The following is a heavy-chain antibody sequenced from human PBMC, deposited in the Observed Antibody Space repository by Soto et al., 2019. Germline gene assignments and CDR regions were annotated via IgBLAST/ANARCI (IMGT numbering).Heavy chain of an antibody. CDR3: ARAAEFCSSTSCPMGVDY. J-gene: IGHJ4*02. D-gene: IGHD2-2*01. CDR1: GFTFSSYD. V-gene: IGHV3-13*04. CDR2: IGTAGDT. Sequence: EVQLVESGGGLVQPGGSLRLSCAASGFTFSSYDMHWVRQATGKGLEWVSGIGTAGDTYYPGSVKGRFTISRENAKNSWYLQMNSLRAGDTAVYYCARAAEFCSSTSCPMGVDYWGQGTLVTVSS.